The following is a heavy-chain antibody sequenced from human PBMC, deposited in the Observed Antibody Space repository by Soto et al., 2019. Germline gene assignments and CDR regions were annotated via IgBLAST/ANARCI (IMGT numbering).Heavy chain of an antibody. Sequence: SETLSLTCTVSGGSISSYYWSWIRQPPWKGLEWIGYIYYSGSTNYNPSLKSRVTISVDTSKNQFSLKLSSVTAADTAVYYCARGPGTVLLWFGELFMDNWFDPWGQGTLVTVSS. CDR1: GGSISSYY. V-gene: IGHV4-59*01. CDR2: IYYSGST. CDR3: ARGPGTVLLWFGELFMDNWFDP. J-gene: IGHJ5*02. D-gene: IGHD3-10*01.